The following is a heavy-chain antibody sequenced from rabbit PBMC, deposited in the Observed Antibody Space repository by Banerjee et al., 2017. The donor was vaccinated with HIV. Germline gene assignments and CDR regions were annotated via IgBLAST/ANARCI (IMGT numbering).Heavy chain of an antibody. Sequence: QEQLEESGGDLVKPEGSLTLTCTASGFDFSSNAMCWVRQAPGKGLELIACIYTSSGSTWYASWAKGRFTISKTSSTTVTLQMTSLTAADTATYFCVREVAGYNGYWEWGQGTLVTVS. CDR1: GFDFSSNA. D-gene: IGHD7-1*01. J-gene: IGHJ3*01. CDR2: IYTSSGST. V-gene: IGHV1S45*01. CDR3: VREVAGYNGYWE.